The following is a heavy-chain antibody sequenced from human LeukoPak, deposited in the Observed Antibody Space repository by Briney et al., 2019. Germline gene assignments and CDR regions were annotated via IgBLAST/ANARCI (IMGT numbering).Heavy chain of an antibody. CDR1: GFTFSSYG. CDR2: ISYDGSNK. Sequence: GGSLRLSCAASGFTFSSYGMHWVRQAPGKGLEWVAVISYDGSNKYYADSVKGRFTISRDNSKNTLYLQMNSLRAEDTAVYYCEKDRLRIGAFEIWGQGTMVTVSS. CDR3: EKDRLRIGAFEI. V-gene: IGHV3-30*18. J-gene: IGHJ3*02. D-gene: IGHD2/OR15-2a*01.